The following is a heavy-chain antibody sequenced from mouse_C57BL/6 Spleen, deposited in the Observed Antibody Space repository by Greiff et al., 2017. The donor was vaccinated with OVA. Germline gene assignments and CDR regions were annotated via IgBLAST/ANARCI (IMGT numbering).Heavy chain of an antibody. Sequence: EVQLQQSGPELVKPGASVKISCKASGYTFTDYYMNWVKQSHGKSLEWIGDINPNNGGTSYNQKFKGKATLTVDKSSSTAYMELRSLTSEDSAVYYCARGKWLLDGYYAMDYWGQGTSVTVSS. D-gene: IGHD2-3*01. V-gene: IGHV1-26*01. J-gene: IGHJ4*01. CDR3: ARGKWLLDGYYAMDY. CDR1: GYTFTDYY. CDR2: INPNNGGT.